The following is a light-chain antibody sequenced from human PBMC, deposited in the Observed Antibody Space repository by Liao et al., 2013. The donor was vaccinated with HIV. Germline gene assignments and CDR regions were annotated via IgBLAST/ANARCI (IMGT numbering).Light chain of an antibody. V-gene: IGLV3-1*01. CDR2: QDT. CDR3: QVWGTTSDHWV. CDR1: KLGDEY. J-gene: IGLJ3*02. Sequence: SYELTQPPSVSVSPGQTASITCSGDKLGDEYASWYQQKPGQSPVLVVYQDTRRPSGIPERFSGSNSGNTATLTISGVEAGDEADYFCQVWGTTSDHWVFGGGTKLTVL.